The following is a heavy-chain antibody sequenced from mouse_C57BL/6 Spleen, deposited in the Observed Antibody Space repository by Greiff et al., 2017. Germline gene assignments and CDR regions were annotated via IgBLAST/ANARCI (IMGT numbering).Heavy chain of an antibody. J-gene: IGHJ2*01. CDR1: GYTFTSYW. CDR3: ARTYPGYFDY. D-gene: IGHD5-1*01. CDR2: IHPNSGST. V-gene: IGHV1-64*01. Sequence: QVQLQQSGAELVKPGASVKLSCKASGYTFTSYWMHWVKQRPGQGLEWIGMIHPNSGSTNYNEKFKSKATLTVDKSSSTAYMQLSSLTSEDSAVYYCARTYPGYFDYWGQGTTLTVSS.